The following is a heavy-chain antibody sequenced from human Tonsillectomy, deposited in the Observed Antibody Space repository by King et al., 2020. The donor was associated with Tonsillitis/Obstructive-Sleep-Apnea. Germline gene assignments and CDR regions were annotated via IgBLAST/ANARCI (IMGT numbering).Heavy chain of an antibody. J-gene: IGHJ3*02. CDR2: ISSNGGST. Sequence: VQLVESGGGLVQPGGSLRLSCSASGFTFSSYAMHWVRQAPGKGLECVSAISSNGGSTYYADSVKGMFTISRDNYKNTLYLQMSRLRAEDTAVYYCVKQDGYCSSTSFYDAFEIWGQGTLVTVSS. D-gene: IGHD2-2*01. CDR3: VKQDGYCSSTSFYDAFEI. CDR1: GFTFSSYA. V-gene: IGHV3-64D*06.